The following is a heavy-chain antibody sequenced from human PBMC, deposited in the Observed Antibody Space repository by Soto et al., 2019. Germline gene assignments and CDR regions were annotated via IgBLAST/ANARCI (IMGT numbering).Heavy chain of an antibody. CDR1: GGTFSSYA. D-gene: IGHD3-9*01. CDR3: ARGTEYDILTGYYFDY. J-gene: IGHJ4*02. CDR2: IIPIFGTA. V-gene: IGHV1-69*13. Sequence: SVKVSCKASGGTFSSYAISWVRQAPGQGLEWMGGIIPIFGTANYAQKFQGRVTITADESTSTAYMELSSLRSEDTAVYYCARGTEYDILTGYYFDYWGQGTLVTVSS.